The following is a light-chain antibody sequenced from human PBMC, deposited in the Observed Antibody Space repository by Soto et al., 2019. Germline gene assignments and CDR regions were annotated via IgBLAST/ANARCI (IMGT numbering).Light chain of an antibody. Sequence: QSVLTQPPSVSGSPGQSITISCTGTSSDVGGYNYVSWDQQHPGKAPRIMIYDVSNRPSGVSNRFSGSKSGNTASLTISGLQAEDEADYYCSSYTSSSTRVFRTGTKVTVL. CDR2: DVS. J-gene: IGLJ1*01. V-gene: IGLV2-14*01. CDR3: SSYTSSSTRV. CDR1: SSDVGGYNY.